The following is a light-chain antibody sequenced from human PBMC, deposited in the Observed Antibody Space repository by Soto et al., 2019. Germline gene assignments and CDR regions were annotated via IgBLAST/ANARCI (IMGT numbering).Light chain of an antibody. CDR1: RGISSY. V-gene: IGKV1-9*01. CDR3: LQHNSYPPT. Sequence: IQLTQSPSSLSASVGDRVTITCQASRGISSYLAWYQQKPGKAPKLLVYSASTLQSGVPSRFSGSGSGPDFTLTISSLQPEDSATYYCLQHNSYPPTFGQGTRLEIK. J-gene: IGKJ5*01. CDR2: SAS.